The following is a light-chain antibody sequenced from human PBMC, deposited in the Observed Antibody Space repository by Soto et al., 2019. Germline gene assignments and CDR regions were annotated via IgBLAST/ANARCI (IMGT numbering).Light chain of an antibody. Sequence: DIVMTQSPLSLPVTPGEPASISCRSSQSLLHGNGYNYLDWYLQKPGQSPQLLIYLGSNRASGVPDRFNGSGSGTDFTLKISRVEAEDVGIYYCMQALQTPFTFGQGTKLEVK. CDR2: LGS. CDR1: QSLLHGNGYNY. V-gene: IGKV2-28*01. CDR3: MQALQTPFT. J-gene: IGKJ2*01.